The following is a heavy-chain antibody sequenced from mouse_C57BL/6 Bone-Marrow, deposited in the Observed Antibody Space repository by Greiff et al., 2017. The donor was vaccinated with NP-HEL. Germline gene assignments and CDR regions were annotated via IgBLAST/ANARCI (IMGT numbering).Heavy chain of an antibody. J-gene: IGHJ2*01. V-gene: IGHV5-17*01. CDR3: ARTYYYGSPDY. D-gene: IGHD1-1*01. CDR1: GFTFSDYG. CDR2: ISSGSSTI. Sequence: EVKVVESGGGLVKPGGSLKLSCAASGFTFSDYGMHWVRQAPEKGLEWVAYISSGSSTIYYADTVKGRFTISRDNAKITLFLQMTSLRSEDTAMYYCARTYYYGSPDYWGQGTTLTVSS.